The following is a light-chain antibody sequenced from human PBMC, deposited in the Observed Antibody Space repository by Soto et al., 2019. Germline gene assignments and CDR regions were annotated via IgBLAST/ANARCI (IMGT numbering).Light chain of an antibody. CDR2: EAS. Sequence: IQMTVSASYRAASVGDRVTITCRASQGISRWVAWYQQKPGKAPKLLIYEASTLKSGVPSRFSGSGSGTEATLTISSLQQDDVATYYCQHYDSYSEAFGQGTKVDIK. J-gene: IGKJ1*01. V-gene: IGKV1-5*03. CDR1: QGISRW. CDR3: QHYDSYSEA.